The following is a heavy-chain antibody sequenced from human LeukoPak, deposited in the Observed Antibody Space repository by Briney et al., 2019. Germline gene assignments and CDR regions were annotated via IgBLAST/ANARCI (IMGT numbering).Heavy chain of an antibody. V-gene: IGHV1-18*01. CDR2: ISSNNGNT. CDR3: ARGWDYDSGGRPTAYVY. Sequence: GASVKVSCKASGYTFTSHGISWVRQAPGQGLEWMGWISSNNGNTKYAQKFQGRVTMTTETSTSTAYMELRSLRSDDTAVYYCARGWDYDSGGRPTAYVYWGQGTLVTVSS. CDR1: GYTFTSHG. J-gene: IGHJ4*02. D-gene: IGHD3-22*01.